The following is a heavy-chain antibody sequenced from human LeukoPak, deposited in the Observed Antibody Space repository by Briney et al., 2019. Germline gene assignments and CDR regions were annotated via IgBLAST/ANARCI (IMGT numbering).Heavy chain of an antibody. CDR3: AKDRYDILTGPGEYFDY. J-gene: IGHJ4*02. D-gene: IGHD3-9*01. CDR1: GFTFNAYS. V-gene: IGHV3-23*01. Sequence: GGSLRLSCAASGFTFNAYSMGWVRQAPGKGLEWVSAISGSGGSTYYADSVKGRFTISRDNSKNTLYLQMNSLRAEDTAVYYCAKDRYDILTGPGEYFDYWGQGTLVTVSS. CDR2: ISGSGGST.